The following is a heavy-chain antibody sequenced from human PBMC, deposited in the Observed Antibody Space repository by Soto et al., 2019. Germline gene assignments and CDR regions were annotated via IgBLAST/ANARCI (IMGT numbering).Heavy chain of an antibody. V-gene: IGHV1-69*13. CDR1: GGTFSSYA. CDR2: IIPIFGTA. J-gene: IGHJ3*02. D-gene: IGHD2-21*02. CDR3: VLPAYCGGDCYFDAFDI. Sequence: SVKVSCKASGGTFSSYAISWVRQPPGQGLEWMGGIIPIFGTANYAQKFQGRVTITADESTSTAYMELSSLRSEDTAVYYCVLPAYCGGDCYFDAFDIWGQGTMVTVSS.